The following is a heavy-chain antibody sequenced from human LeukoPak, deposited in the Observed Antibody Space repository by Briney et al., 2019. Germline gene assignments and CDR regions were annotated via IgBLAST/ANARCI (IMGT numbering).Heavy chain of an antibody. J-gene: IGHJ4*02. CDR1: GYSFTSYW. Sequence: NLGESLKISCKGSGYSFTSYWIGWVRLMPGKGLEWMGIIYPGDSDTRYSPSFQGQVTISADKSISTAYLQWSSLKASDTAMYYCARLNCSGGSCYVFDYWGQGTLVTVSS. CDR2: IYPGDSDT. CDR3: ARLNCSGGSCYVFDY. D-gene: IGHD2-15*01. V-gene: IGHV5-51*01.